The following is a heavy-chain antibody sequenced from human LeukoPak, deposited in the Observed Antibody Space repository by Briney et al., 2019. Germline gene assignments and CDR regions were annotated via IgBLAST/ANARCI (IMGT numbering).Heavy chain of an antibody. CDR2: ISSSGLYI. Sequence: NPGGSLRLSCEVSGFTSSTYTMNWVRQAPGKGLEWVSSISSSGLYIYYADSVKGRFTISRDNAKNSLYLQMNSLRAEDTALYYCAKDRDYGDYGRCYFDYWGQGTLVTVSS. J-gene: IGHJ4*02. CDR3: AKDRDYGDYGRCYFDY. V-gene: IGHV3-21*04. D-gene: IGHD4-17*01. CDR1: GFTSSTYT.